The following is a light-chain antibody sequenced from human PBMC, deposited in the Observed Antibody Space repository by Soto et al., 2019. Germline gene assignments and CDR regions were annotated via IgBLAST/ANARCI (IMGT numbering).Light chain of an antibody. CDR1: QSVNSN. CDR3: QQFNNWPPRYT. J-gene: IGKJ2*01. V-gene: IGKV3-15*01. Sequence: EIVMTQSPATLSVSPGERAILSCRASQSVNSNLAWYQQKPGQAPRLLIYGASTRATGIPARFSGSGSGTELNLTISSLQSEDFAVYYCQQFNNWPPRYTFGQGTKLEIK. CDR2: GAS.